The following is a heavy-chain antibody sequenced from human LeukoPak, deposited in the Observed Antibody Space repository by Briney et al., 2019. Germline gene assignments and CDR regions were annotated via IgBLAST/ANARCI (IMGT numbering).Heavy chain of an antibody. CDR2: IYSGGST. J-gene: IGHJ4*02. CDR1: XFTVSXXY. V-gene: IGHV3-66*01. D-gene: IGHD1-26*01. CDR3: ARDRGGSYTKSPFDY. Sequence: XRLSXXXXXFTVSXXYMSWVRQAPGKGLEWVSVIYSGGSTYYADSVKGRFTISRDNSKNTLYLQMNSLRAEDTAVYYCARDRGGSYTKSPFDYWGQGTLVTVSS.